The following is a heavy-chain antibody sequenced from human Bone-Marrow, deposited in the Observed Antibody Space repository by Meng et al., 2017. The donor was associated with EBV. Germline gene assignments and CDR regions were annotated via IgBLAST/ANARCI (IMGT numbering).Heavy chain of an antibody. V-gene: IGHV3-33*06. Sequence: YDGRSKCYPDSVKGRFTISRDNSKNTLYLQMNSLRAEDTAVYYCAKGTLWFGEPPLGHWGQGTLVTVSS. D-gene: IGHD3-10*01. CDR3: AKGTLWFGEPPLGH. CDR2: YDGRSK. J-gene: IGHJ4*02.